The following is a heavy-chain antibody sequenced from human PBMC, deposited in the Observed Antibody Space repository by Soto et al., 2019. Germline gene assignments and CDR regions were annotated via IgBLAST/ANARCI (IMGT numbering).Heavy chain of an antibody. V-gene: IGHV4-31*03. Sequence: SETLSLTCTVSDDSISSGGNYWSWIRQHPGKGLEGIGYIYYSGSTYYNPSLKSRVTISVDTSKNQFSLKLSSVTAADTAVYYCARSPIVYDILFFYCPGDYCYVLSFWGQGSTVIVSS. CDR1: DDSISSGGNY. J-gene: IGHJ6*02. CDR2: IYYSGST. D-gene: IGHD3-9*01. CDR3: ARSPIVYDILFFYCPGDYCYVLSF.